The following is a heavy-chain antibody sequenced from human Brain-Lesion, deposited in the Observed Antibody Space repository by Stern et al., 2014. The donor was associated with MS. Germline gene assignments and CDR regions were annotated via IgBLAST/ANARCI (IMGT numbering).Heavy chain of an antibody. CDR1: GFTISDAW. CDR2: IKSKADGGTT. V-gene: IGHV3-15*01. D-gene: IGHD3-3*01. Sequence: EVQLVQSGGRLVEPGGSLRISCAASGFTISDAWMTWVRQAAGKGLEWVGRIKSKADGGTTVYAAPVKGRFTISRDDSKDSLYLQMNSLKTEDTAVYYCVTGFSSGYFEYYFEHWGQGTQVTVSS. J-gene: IGHJ4*02. CDR3: VTGFSSGYFEYYFEH.